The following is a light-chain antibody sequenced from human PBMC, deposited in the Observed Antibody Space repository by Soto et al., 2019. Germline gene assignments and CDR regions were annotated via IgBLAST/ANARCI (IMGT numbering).Light chain of an antibody. Sequence: EIVMTQSPATLSVAPGERATLSCRASQSVSSNLAWYQQKPGQAPRLLIYGASTRATGIPDRFSGSGSVTEFTLTISSLQSEDFAVYYCQQYNNWPITFGQGTRLEI. CDR1: QSVSSN. CDR2: GAS. V-gene: IGKV3-15*01. CDR3: QQYNNWPIT. J-gene: IGKJ5*01.